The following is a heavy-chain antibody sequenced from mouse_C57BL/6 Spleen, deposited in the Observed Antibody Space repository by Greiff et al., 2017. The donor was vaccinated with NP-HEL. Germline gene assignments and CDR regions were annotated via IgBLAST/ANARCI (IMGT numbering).Heavy chain of an antibody. Sequence: QVQLQQPGAELVKPGASVKMSCKASGYTFTSYWITWVKQRPGQGLEWIGDIYPGSGSTNYNEKFKSKATLTVDTSSSTAYMQLSSLTSEDSAVYYCARGGGNGYDGFAYWGQGTLVTVSA. J-gene: IGHJ3*01. D-gene: IGHD2-2*01. CDR1: GYTFTSYW. CDR3: ARGGGNGYDGFAY. CDR2: IYPGSGST. V-gene: IGHV1-55*01.